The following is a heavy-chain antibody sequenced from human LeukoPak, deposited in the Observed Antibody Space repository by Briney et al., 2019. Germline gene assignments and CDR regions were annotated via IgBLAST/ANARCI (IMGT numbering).Heavy chain of an antibody. CDR3: ARDVGEYCSSVSCYASDY. CDR2: TNPSSGGT. D-gene: IGHD2-2*01. CDR1: GYTFTGYY. Sequence: ASVKVSCKASGYTFTGYYMHWVRQAPGQGLEWMGWTNPSSGGTNYAQKFQGRVTMTRDTSISTAYMELSRLRSDDTAVYYCARDVGEYCSSVSCYASDYWGQGTLVTVSS. V-gene: IGHV1-2*02. J-gene: IGHJ4*02.